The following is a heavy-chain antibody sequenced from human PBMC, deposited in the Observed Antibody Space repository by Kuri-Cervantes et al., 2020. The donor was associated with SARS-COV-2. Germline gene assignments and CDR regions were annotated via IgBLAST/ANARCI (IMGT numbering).Heavy chain of an antibody. CDR1: GGSISSYY. Sequence: GSLRLSCTVSGGSISSYYWSWIRQPPGKGLEWIGYIYYSGSTNYNPSLKSRVTISVDTSKNQFSLKLSSVTAADTAVYYCARGDCSGGSCYGTDVWGQGTTVTVSS. CDR3: ARGDCSGGSCYGTDV. J-gene: IGHJ6*02. D-gene: IGHD2-15*01. V-gene: IGHV4-59*01. CDR2: IYYSGST.